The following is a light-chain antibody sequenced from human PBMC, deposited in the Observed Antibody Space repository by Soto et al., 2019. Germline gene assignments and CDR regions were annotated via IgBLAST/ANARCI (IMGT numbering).Light chain of an antibody. CDR1: QSVSSN. V-gene: IGKV3-15*01. CDR3: QQYNNWPPIT. CDR2: AAS. J-gene: IGKJ5*01. Sequence: EIVMTQSPATRSVSPGERATLSFRASQSVSSNLAWYQQKPGQAPRLLIYAASTRATGLPARFSGSGSGTEFTLTISSLQSEDFAVYYCQQYNNWPPITFGQGTRLEIK.